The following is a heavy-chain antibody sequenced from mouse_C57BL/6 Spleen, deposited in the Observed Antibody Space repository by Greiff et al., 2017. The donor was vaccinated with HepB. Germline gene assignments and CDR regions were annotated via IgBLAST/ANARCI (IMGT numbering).Heavy chain of an antibody. CDR2: IDPSDSYT. J-gene: IGHJ1*03. D-gene: IGHD1-1*01. CDR3: ARVTTVSSWYFDV. Sequence: QVQLKQPGAELVMPGASVKLSCKASGYTFTSYWMHWVKQRPGQGLEWIGEIDPSDSYTNYNQKFKGKSTLTVDKSSSTAYMQLSSLTSEDSAVYYCARVTTVSSWYFDVWGTGTTVTVSS. CDR1: GYTFTSYW. V-gene: IGHV1-69*01.